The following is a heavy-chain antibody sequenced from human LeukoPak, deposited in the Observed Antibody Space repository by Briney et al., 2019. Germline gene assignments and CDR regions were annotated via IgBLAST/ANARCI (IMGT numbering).Heavy chain of an antibody. CDR3: ARDQPEGNNWYDP. CDR2: INPNSGGT. Sequence: GASVKVSCKASGYTLTGYYMHWVRQAPGQGLEWKGWINPNSGGTNYAQKSQGRVTMTRDPSISTAYMELSRLRSDDRAVWRCARDQPEGNNWYDPWGQGTRVTVSS. V-gene: IGHV1-2*02. CDR1: GYTLTGYY. J-gene: IGHJ5*02.